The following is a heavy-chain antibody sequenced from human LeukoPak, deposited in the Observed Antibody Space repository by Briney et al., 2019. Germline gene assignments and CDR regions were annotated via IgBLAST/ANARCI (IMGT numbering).Heavy chain of an antibody. V-gene: IGHV3-23*01. D-gene: IGHD3-3*01. Sequence: GGSLRLSCAASGFTFSTFAMIWVRQPPGKGLEWVSSIFPSGGEIHYADSVRGRFTISRDNSKNTLYLQMNSLRTDDTAVYYCGKEQSGSYVHAFGPWGQGTVVTVSS. CDR2: IFPSGGEI. CDR1: GFTFSTFA. CDR3: GKEQSGSYVHAFGP. J-gene: IGHJ5*02.